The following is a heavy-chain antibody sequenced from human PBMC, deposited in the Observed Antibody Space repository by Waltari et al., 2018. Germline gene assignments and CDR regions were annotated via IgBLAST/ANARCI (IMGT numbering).Heavy chain of an antibody. Sequence: QVQLQESGPGLVKPSETLSLTCAVSGYSLSRGHYWGWPRQPPGKGLEWIGGNYHSGSTYYNPSLKSRVTISVDTSKNQFSLKLSSVTAADTAVYYCARDRGYDTPRGWFDPWGQGTLVTVSS. V-gene: IGHV4-38-2*02. CDR2: NYHSGST. D-gene: IGHD3-9*01. J-gene: IGHJ5*02. CDR3: ARDRGYDTPRGWFDP. CDR1: GYSLSRGHY.